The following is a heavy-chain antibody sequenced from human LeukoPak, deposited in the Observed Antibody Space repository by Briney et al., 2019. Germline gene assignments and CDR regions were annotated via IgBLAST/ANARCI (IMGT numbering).Heavy chain of an antibody. CDR2: IRYDGSNK. CDR3: AKDQRRFLEWLRLDP. V-gene: IGHV3-30*02. D-gene: IGHD3-3*01. J-gene: IGHJ5*02. Sequence: GGSLRLSRAASGFTFSSYGMHWVRQAPGKGLEWVAFIRYDGSNKYYADSVKGRFTISRDNSKNTLYLQMNSLRAEDTAVYYCAKDQRRFLEWLRLDPWGQGTLVTVSS. CDR1: GFTFSSYG.